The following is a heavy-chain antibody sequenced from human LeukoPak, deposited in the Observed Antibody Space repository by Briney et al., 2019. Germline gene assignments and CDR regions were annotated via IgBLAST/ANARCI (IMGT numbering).Heavy chain of an antibody. CDR2: INPSGGST. Sequence: GASVKVSCKASGYTFTSYYMHWVRQAPGQGLEWMGIINPSGGSTSYAQKFQGRVTMTRDMSTSTVYMELSSLRSEDTAVYYCARGARRYYYDSSGYYPAFYDYWGQGTLVTVSS. J-gene: IGHJ4*02. V-gene: IGHV1-46*01. D-gene: IGHD3-22*01. CDR1: GYTFTSYY. CDR3: ARGARRYYYDSSGYYPAFYDY.